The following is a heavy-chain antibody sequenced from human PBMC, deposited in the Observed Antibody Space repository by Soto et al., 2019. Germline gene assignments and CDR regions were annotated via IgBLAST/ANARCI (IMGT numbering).Heavy chain of an antibody. CDR3: AHIIITYGGVIGDDAFDI. Sequence: QITLKESGPTLVRPTQTLTLTCTFSGFSLTATGVGVGWIRQPPGEALDWLAVIYWDDDRHYSPSLRSRLTITKDTSKNQVVLTMTNMDPVDTATYYCAHIIITYGGVIGDDAFDIWGQGTLVTVSS. D-gene: IGHD3-16*02. CDR1: GFSLTATGVG. V-gene: IGHV2-5*02. J-gene: IGHJ3*02. CDR2: IYWDDDR.